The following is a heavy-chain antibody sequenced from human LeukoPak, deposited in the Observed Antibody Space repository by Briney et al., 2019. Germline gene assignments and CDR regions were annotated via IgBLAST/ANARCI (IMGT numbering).Heavy chain of an antibody. CDR2: ISGSGGST. CDR3: AKSSLVVPATADY. V-gene: IGHV3-23*01. Sequence: PGGTLRLSCAASGFTFSSYGMSWVRQAPGRGLEWVSAISGSGGSTYYADSVKGRFTISRDNAKDSLFLQMNSLRVEDTAVYYCAKSSLVVPATADYWGQGTLVTVSS. D-gene: IGHD2-15*01. J-gene: IGHJ4*02. CDR1: GFTFSSYG.